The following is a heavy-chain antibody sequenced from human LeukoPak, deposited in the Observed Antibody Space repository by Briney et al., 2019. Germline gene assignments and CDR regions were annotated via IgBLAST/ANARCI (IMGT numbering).Heavy chain of an antibody. CDR2: INHSGRT. Sequence: SETLSLTCAVSGGSLSGAYCTWIRQSPGKGLERIGEINHSGRTNYNPSLEGRVTISLDKYRNQFSLMLTSVTAGDTAVYYCARDPCSTINCPLRFWGRGTLVTVSP. CDR3: ARDPCSTINCPLRF. J-gene: IGHJ4*02. V-gene: IGHV4-34*01. D-gene: IGHD2/OR15-2a*01. CDR1: GGSLSGAY.